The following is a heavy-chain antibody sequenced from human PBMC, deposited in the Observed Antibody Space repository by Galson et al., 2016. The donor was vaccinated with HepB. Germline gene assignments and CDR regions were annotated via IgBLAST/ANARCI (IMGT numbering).Heavy chain of an antibody. CDR1: GFSISRHA. Sequence: SLRLSCAASGFSISRHAMHWVRQAPGKGLEWVALIFYDASKKYYADSVKGRFTISRDTSKNTLYLQMNSLRAEDTAVYYCAKEGGASGYAFDIWGQGTMVTVSS. D-gene: IGHD6-25*01. CDR3: AKEGGASGYAFDI. J-gene: IGHJ3*02. V-gene: IGHV3-30-3*01. CDR2: IFYDASKK.